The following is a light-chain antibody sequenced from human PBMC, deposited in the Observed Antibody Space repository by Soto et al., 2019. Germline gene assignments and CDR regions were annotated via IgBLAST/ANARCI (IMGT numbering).Light chain of an antibody. CDR3: QQRSIRPLT. V-gene: IGKV3-11*01. Sequence: IVLTQSPATLSLSPGERATLSCRASQSVSSYLAWYQQKPGQAPRLLIYDASTRVTGIPARFSGSGSGTDFTLTISSLEPEDFAVYYCQQRSIRPLTFGQGTRLEIK. J-gene: IGKJ5*01. CDR1: QSVSSY. CDR2: DAS.